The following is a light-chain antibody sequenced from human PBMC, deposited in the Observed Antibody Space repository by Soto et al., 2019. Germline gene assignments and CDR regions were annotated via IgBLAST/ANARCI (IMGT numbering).Light chain of an antibody. CDR1: QSISTY. J-gene: IGKJ3*01. Sequence: EIVLTQSPATMSMSPGERATISCRASQSISTYLAWYQQRPTQAPRLLIYGASKRATGVPARFSGRGSGTDFTLTISSLEPEDFAVYYCQQRSNLPPVTFGPGTKVEI. CDR2: GAS. CDR3: QQRSNLPPVT. V-gene: IGKV3-11*01.